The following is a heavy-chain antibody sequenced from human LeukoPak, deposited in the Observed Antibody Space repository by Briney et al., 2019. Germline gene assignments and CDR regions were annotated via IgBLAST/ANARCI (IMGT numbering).Heavy chain of an antibody. CDR3: ATSSGWRFDY. CDR1: GFTLSSYW. D-gene: IGHD3-22*01. J-gene: IGHJ4*02. V-gene: IGHV3-7*01. Sequence: PWGSLRLSCVASGFTLSSYWMSWVRQAPGKGLEWVANIREDGNEKYYVDSVKGRFTISRDNAKNSLWLQMNSLRAEDTAVYYCATSSGWRFDYWGQGTLVAVSS. CDR2: IREDGNEK.